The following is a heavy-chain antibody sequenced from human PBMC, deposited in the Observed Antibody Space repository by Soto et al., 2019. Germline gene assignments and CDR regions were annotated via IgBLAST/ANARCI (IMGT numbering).Heavy chain of an antibody. CDR1: GGSITSGDYY. CDR3: ARDLPREWNFDL. D-gene: IGHD2-2*01. V-gene: IGHV4-30-4*01. Sequence: QVQLQESGPGLVKPSQTLSLTCTVSGGSITSGDYYWSWIRQPPGKGLEWIGFIYYSGSTYYNPHLKSRVSISVDQSKNQFSRKLSSVTAADTAVYYCARDLPREWNFDLWGRGTLVTVSS. J-gene: IGHJ2*01. CDR2: IYYSGST.